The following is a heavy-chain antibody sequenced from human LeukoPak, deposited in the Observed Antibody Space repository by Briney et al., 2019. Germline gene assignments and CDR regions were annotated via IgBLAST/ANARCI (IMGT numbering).Heavy chain of an antibody. CDR3: TLPRVYYYYGMDV. CDR2: IRSKAYGGTT. J-gene: IGHJ6*04. V-gene: IGHV3-49*04. Sequence: GRSLRLSCTASGFTFGDYAMSWVRQAPGKGLEGVGFIRSKAYGGTTEYAASVKGRFTISRDDSKSIAYLQMNSLKTEDTAVYYCTLPRVYYYYGMDVWGKGTTVTVSS. CDR1: GFTFGDYA.